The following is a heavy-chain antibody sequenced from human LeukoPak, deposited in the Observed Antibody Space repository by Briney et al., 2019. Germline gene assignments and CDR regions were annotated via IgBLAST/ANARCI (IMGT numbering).Heavy chain of an antibody. CDR3: ARGLNY. Sequence: PGGSLRLSCAASGFTFSKYWMLWVRQAPGKGLESVSRINTGGTVTTYADSVKGRFTISRDNAKNSLYLQMNSLRAEDTAVYYCARGLNYWGQGTLVTVSS. CDR1: GFTFSKYW. V-gene: IGHV3-74*01. J-gene: IGHJ4*02. CDR2: INTGGTVT.